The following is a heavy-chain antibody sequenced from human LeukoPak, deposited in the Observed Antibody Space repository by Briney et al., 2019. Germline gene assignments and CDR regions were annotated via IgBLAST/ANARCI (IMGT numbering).Heavy chain of an antibody. Sequence: SETLSLTCTVSGGSISSSSYYWGWIRQPPGKGLEWVGSIYYSGSTYYNPSLKSRVTISVDTSKNQFSLKLSSVTAADTAVYYCARHDQYSCGWYGAHGWFDPWGQGTLVTVSS. J-gene: IGHJ5*02. CDR3: ARHDQYSCGWYGAHGWFDP. V-gene: IGHV4-39*01. CDR1: GGSISSSSYY. CDR2: IYYSGST. D-gene: IGHD6-19*01.